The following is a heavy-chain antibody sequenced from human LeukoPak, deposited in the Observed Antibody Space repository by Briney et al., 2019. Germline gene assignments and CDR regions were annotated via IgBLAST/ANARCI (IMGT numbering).Heavy chain of an antibody. J-gene: IGHJ6*02. CDR1: GFTFSSYE. Sequence: GGSLRLSCAASGFTFSSYEMNWVRQAPGKGLEWVSYISSSGSTIYYADSVEGRFTISRDNAKNSLYLQMNSLRAEDTAVYYCAREGSSAPYYYGMDVWGQGTTVTVSS. D-gene: IGHD6-13*01. V-gene: IGHV3-48*03. CDR3: AREGSSAPYYYGMDV. CDR2: ISSSGSTI.